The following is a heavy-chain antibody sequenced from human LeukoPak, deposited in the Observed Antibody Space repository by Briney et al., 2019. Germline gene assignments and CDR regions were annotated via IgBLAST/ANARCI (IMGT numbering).Heavy chain of an antibody. D-gene: IGHD2-2*01. CDR3: ARGGRVVVPAALQGY. CDR1: GGTFSSYA. V-gene: IGHV1-2*02. CDR2: INPNSGGT. J-gene: IGHJ4*02. Sequence: ASVKVSCKASGGTFSSYAISWVRQAPGQGLEWMGWINPNSGGTNYAQKFQGRVTMTRDTSISTAYMELSRLRSDDTAVYYCARGGRVVVPAALQGYWGQGTLVTVSS.